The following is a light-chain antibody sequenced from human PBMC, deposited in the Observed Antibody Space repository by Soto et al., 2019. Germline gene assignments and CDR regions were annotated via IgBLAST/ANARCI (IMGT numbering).Light chain of an antibody. CDR1: RSISDW. Sequence: IQMTQSPSTLSQSIGDRVTITCRASRSISDWLAWYQQKPGEAPKLLIFDASNLKSGVPSRLSGSGSGTEFTLTISSLQPDDAATYYCLQYDNHSWTFGQGTKVDIK. CDR3: LQYDNHSWT. V-gene: IGKV1-5*01. CDR2: DAS. J-gene: IGKJ1*01.